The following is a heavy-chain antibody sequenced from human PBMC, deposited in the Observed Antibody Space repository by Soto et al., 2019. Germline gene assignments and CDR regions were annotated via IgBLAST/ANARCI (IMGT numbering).Heavy chain of an antibody. CDR2: IYPRDSDT. Sequence: GESLKISCKVSGDSFTGFWIGWVRQMPGKGLEWLGSIYPRDSDTRYSPSFQGQVTISAGKSLSTAYLQWNSLQASDTAIYYCARQHPLDSRVWFPWGQGTLVTVSS. D-gene: IGHD6-19*01. CDR3: ARQHPLDSRVWFP. CDR1: GDSFTGFW. J-gene: IGHJ5*02. V-gene: IGHV5-51*01.